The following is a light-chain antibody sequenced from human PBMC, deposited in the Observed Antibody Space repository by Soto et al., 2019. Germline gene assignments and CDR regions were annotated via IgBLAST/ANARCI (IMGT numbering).Light chain of an antibody. Sequence: QPVLTQSSSASASLGSSVKLTCTLSSRHSSYIIARHQQQPGKAPRYLMKLEGSGSYNKGSGVPDRFSGSSSGAARYLTISALQFEDEADYYCETWDSNTRVFGGGTKLTVL. CDR3: ETWDSNTRV. CDR2: LEGSGSY. V-gene: IGLV4-60*02. CDR1: SRHSSYI. J-gene: IGLJ3*02.